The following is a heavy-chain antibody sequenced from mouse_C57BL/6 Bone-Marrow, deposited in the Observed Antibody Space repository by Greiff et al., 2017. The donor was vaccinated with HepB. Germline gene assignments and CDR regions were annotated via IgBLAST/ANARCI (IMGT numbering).Heavy chain of an antibody. Sequence: EVKLVESGGGLVQPGGSLKLSCAASGFTFSDYYMYWVRQTPEKRLEWVAYISNGGGSTYYPDTVKGRFTISRDNAKNTLYLQMSRLKSEDTAMYYCARHQTMVTSDYYAMDYWGQGTSVTVSS. D-gene: IGHD2-2*01. CDR3: ARHQTMVTSDYYAMDY. J-gene: IGHJ4*01. V-gene: IGHV5-12*01. CDR2: ISNGGGST. CDR1: GFTFSDYY.